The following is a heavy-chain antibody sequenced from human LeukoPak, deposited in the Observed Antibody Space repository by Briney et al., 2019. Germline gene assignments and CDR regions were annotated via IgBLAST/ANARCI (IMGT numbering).Heavy chain of an antibody. V-gene: IGHV3-48*01. J-gene: IGHJ4*02. CDR2: ISSSGSTI. CDR3: ARGTVAGKAPY. Sequence: GGTLRLSCAASGFTFSSHSMNWVRQAPGKGLEWVSYISSSGSTIYYADSVKGRFSISRDNAKNSLHLQMNSLRAEDTAVYYCARGTVAGKAPYWGQGTLVTVSS. D-gene: IGHD6-19*01. CDR1: GFTFSSHS.